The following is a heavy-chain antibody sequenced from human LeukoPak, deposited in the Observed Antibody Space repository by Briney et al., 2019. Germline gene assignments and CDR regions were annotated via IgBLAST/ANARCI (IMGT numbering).Heavy chain of an antibody. J-gene: IGHJ4*02. CDR3: ARFEGDILTGYGGYFDY. Sequence: GGSLRLSCAASGFTVSSNYMSWVRQAPGKGLEWVSVIYSGGNTYYADSVKGRFTISRDNSKNTLYLQMNSLRAEDTAVYYCARFEGDILTGYGGYFDYWGQGTLVTVSS. CDR1: GFTVSSNY. CDR2: IYSGGNT. V-gene: IGHV3-66*01. D-gene: IGHD3-9*01.